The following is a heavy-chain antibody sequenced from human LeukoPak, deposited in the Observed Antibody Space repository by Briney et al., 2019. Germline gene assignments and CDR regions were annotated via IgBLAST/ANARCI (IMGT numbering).Heavy chain of an antibody. CDR1: GFTFSSYW. CDR2: INSDGSST. CDR3: ARGNYDFWSGYYLDY. Sequence: GGSLRLSCAASGFTFSSYWMHWARQAPGKGLVWVSRINSDGSSTSYADSVKGRFTISRDNAKNTLYLQMNSLRAEDTAVYYCARGNYDFWSGYYLDYWGQGTLVTVSS. D-gene: IGHD3-3*01. V-gene: IGHV3-74*01. J-gene: IGHJ4*02.